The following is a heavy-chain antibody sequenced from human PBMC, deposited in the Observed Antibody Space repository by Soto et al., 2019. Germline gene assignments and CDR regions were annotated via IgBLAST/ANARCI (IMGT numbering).Heavy chain of an antibody. Sequence: LSLTCTVSGGSISSDDYYWSWIRQAPGRGLEWIGYIHSSGSIYYNPSLKSRATMSIDTAGNQFSLKVSSVTVADTAVYYCARDLDGLHDDTSGPFPRPGWGQGTLVT. J-gene: IGHJ1*01. CDR2: IHSSGSI. D-gene: IGHD3-22*01. V-gene: IGHV4-30-4*01. CDR3: ARDLDGLHDDTSGPFPRPG. CDR1: GGSISSDDYY.